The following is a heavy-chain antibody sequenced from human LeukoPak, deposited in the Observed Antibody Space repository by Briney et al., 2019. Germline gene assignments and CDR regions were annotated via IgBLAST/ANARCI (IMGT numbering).Heavy chain of an antibody. J-gene: IGHJ4*02. Sequence: ASVKVSCKASGYTFTSYYMHRVRQAPGQGLEWMGIINPSGGSTSYAQKFQGRVTMTRDTSTSTVYMELSSLRSEDTAVYYCASADYGDFLLDYWGQGTLVTVSS. CDR1: GYTFTSYY. CDR3: ASADYGDFLLDY. CDR2: INPSGGST. D-gene: IGHD4-17*01. V-gene: IGHV1-46*01.